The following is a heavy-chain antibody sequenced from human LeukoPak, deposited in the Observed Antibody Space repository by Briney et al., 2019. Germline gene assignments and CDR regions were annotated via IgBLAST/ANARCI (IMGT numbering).Heavy chain of an antibody. CDR1: GGSISSSSYY. D-gene: IGHD5-18*01. V-gene: IGHV4-39*01. Sequence: PSETLSLTCTVSGGSISSSSYYWRRIRQPPGKGLGWIGSIYYSGSTYYNPSLKSRVTISVDTSKNQFSLKLSSVTAADTAVYYCASTWIQLWPTGGFDYWGQGTLVTVSS. CDR2: IYYSGST. J-gene: IGHJ4*02. CDR3: ASTWIQLWPTGGFDY.